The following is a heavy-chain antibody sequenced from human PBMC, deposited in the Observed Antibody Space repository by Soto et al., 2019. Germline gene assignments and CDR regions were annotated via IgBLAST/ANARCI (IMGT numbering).Heavy chain of an antibody. V-gene: IGHV4-39*01. D-gene: IGHD5-12*01. J-gene: IGHJ6*03. CDR3: ARTESGYSGYIKGPTCIDV. Sequence: SEPLCLTCTVSCGSSGSNNHFWVWIRKPPGKGLECIGNIYNTGNTYYNPSLKSRVSISVDTSKNQFSLKLNSVTAADTAVYFCARTESGYSGYIKGPTCIDVCGKETTVTVSS. CDR1: CGSSGSNNHF. CDR2: IYNTGNT.